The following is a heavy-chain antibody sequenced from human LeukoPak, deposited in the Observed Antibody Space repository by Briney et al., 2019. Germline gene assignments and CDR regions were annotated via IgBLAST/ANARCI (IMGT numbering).Heavy chain of an antibody. CDR2: INHSGST. CDR1: GGSFSGYY. CDR3: ARNAGTTRYYYGSGSSNWFDT. Sequence: SETLSLTCAVYGGSFSGYYWSWIRQPPGKGLEWIGEINHSGSTNYNPSLKSRVTISVDTSKNQFSLKLSSVTAADTAVYYCARNAGTTRYYYGSGSSNWFDTWGQGTLVTVSS. J-gene: IGHJ5*02. D-gene: IGHD3-10*01. V-gene: IGHV4-34*01.